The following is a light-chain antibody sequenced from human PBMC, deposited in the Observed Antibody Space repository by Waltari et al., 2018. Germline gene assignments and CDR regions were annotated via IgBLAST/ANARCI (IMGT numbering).Light chain of an antibody. J-gene: IGKJ1*01. CDR3: QQYKTYSPWA. V-gene: IGKV1-5*03. CDR2: KAS. CDR1: RDISRW. Sequence: DIQMTQSPSTLSASIGDTVTITCRASRDISRWLAWYQQKPGKAPNLLIPKASTLESGVPSRFNGSGSGTQFSLTLSSLQPDDFATYYCQQYKTYSPWAFGQGTKVEIK.